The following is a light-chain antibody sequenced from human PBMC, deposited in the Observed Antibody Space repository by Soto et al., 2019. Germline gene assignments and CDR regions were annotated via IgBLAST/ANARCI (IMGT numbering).Light chain of an antibody. Sequence: DIQMTQSPSSLSASIGDRVTITCRASQSISNYLNWYQQKPGKAPKLLIYQASSLQNGVPARFIGSGSGTEFTLTISSLQPDDVATYYCQQYTCLWTFGPGTKVDIK. J-gene: IGKJ1*01. V-gene: IGKV1-5*03. CDR1: QSISNY. CDR3: QQYTCLWT. CDR2: QAS.